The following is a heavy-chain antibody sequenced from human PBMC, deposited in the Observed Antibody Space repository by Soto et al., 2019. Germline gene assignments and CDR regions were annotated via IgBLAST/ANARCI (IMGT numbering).Heavy chain of an antibody. J-gene: IGHJ4*02. D-gene: IGHD3-9*01. CDR1: GYTFTSYY. V-gene: IGHV1-46*01. Sequence: QVQLVQSGAEVKKPGASVKVSCKASGYTFTSYYMHWVRQAPGQGLEWMGIINPSGGSTSYAQKFQGRVTMTRDTSTSTVYMELSSLRSEDTAVYYCATALPYYDILTGPFYYWGQGTLVTVSS. CDR3: ATALPYYDILTGPFYY. CDR2: INPSGGST.